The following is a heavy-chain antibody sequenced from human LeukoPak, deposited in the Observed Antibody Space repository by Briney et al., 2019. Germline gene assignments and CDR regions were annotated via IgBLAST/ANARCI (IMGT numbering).Heavy chain of an antibody. V-gene: IGHV3-48*03. D-gene: IGHD3-16*01. Sequence: GGSLRLSCAASGFTFSSYEMNWVRQAPGKGLEWVSYITSSGSTIYYADSVKGRFTISRDNAKNSLYLQMNSLRAEDTAVYYCARDFGGALDYWGQGTLVTVSS. CDR1: GFTFSSYE. CDR3: ARDFGGALDY. CDR2: ITSSGSTI. J-gene: IGHJ4*02.